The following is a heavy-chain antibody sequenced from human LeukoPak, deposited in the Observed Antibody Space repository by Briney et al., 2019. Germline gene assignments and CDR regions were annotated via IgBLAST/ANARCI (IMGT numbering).Heavy chain of an antibody. CDR2: ISSSSSYI. V-gene: IGHV3-21*01. J-gene: IGHJ4*02. CDR3: ARLDASGLDY. Sequence: GGSLRLSCTASGFTFINYSMNWVRQAPGKGLEWVSSISSSSSYIYYADSVKGRFTISRDNAKNSLYLQMNSLRADDTAVYYCARLDASGLDYWGQGTLVTVSS. D-gene: IGHD6-19*01. CDR1: GFTFINYS.